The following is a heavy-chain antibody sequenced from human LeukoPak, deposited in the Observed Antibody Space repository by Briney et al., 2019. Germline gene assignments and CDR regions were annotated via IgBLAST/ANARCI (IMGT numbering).Heavy chain of an antibody. CDR2: IIPILGIA. V-gene: IGHV1-69*04. CDR3: AREQYIAAAHEFDY. CDR1: GGTFNSYA. Sequence: SVKVSCKASGGTFNSYAISWVRQAPGQGLEWMGRIIPILGIANYAQKFQGRVTITADKSTSTAYMELSSLRSEDTAVYYCAREQYIAAAHEFDYWGQGTLVTVSS. D-gene: IGHD6-13*01. J-gene: IGHJ4*02.